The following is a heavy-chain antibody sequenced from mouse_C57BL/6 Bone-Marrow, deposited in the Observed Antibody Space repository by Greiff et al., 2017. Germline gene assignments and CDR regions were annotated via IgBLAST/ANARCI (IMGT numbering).Heavy chain of an antibody. J-gene: IGHJ3*01. D-gene: IGHD2-3*01. CDR2: SRNKANDYTT. CDR3: ARDDDGPAWVAY. V-gene: IGHV7-1*01. Sequence: EVHLVESGGGLVQSGRSLRLSCATSGFTFSDFYMEWVRQAPGKGLEWIAASRNKANDYTTEYSASVKGLFIVSRDTSQSILYLQMNALRAEDTAIYYCARDDDGPAWVAYWGQGTLVTVSA. CDR1: GFTFSDFY.